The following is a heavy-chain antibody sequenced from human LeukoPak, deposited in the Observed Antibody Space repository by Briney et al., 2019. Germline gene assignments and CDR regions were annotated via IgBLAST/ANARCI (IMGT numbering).Heavy chain of an antibody. V-gene: IGHV1-69*05. J-gene: IGHJ6*03. CDR3: ARDRTGWNYDNGPEKYYYYYYMDV. D-gene: IGHD1-7*01. CDR2: IIPIFGTA. Sequence: GASVKVSCKASVGTFSSYAISWVRQAPGQGLELMGGIIPIFGTANYAQKFQGRVTITTDESTSTAYMELSSLRSEDTAVYYCARDRTGWNYDNGPEKYYYYYYMDVWGKGTTVTVSS. CDR1: VGTFSSYA.